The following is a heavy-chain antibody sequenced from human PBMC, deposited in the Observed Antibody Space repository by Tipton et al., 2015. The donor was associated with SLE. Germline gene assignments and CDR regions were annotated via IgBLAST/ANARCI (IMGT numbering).Heavy chain of an antibody. CDR1: GGSISSYSYY. Sequence: TLSLTCSVSGGSISSYSYYWGWIRQPPGKGLEWVGSINYSGSAWYNPSLKSRVTISIDTSKNHFSLKLTSVTAADTAVYYCARDSRIGWFDPWGQGTLVTVSS. V-gene: IGHV4-39*07. CDR3: ARDSRIGWFDP. J-gene: IGHJ5*02. D-gene: IGHD2-15*01. CDR2: INYSGSA.